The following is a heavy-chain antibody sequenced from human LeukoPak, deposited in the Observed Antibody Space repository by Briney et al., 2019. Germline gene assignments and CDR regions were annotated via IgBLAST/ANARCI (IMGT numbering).Heavy chain of an antibody. Sequence: GGSLRLSCAASGITLRSYGMHWVRQAPGKGLEWVAVISYDGSDKYYADSVKGRFTISRDNSKNTLYLQMNSLRVEDTAVYYCAKNPPTVSGWGQGTLVTVSS. CDR3: AKNPPTVSG. J-gene: IGHJ4*02. V-gene: IGHV3-30*18. CDR2: ISYDGSDK. CDR1: GITLRSYG. D-gene: IGHD4-17*01.